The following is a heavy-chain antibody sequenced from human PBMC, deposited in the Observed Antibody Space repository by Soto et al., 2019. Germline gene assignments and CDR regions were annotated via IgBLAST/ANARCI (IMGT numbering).Heavy chain of an antibody. Sequence: QVQLQESGPGLVKPSATLSLTCTVSGGSISSYYWSWIRQPPGKGLEWIGYIYYSGSTNYNPSLKSRCTISVATSKNPFSLKLSSVTAADTSVYYWARHPPYGDYVLHFDYWGQGTLVTVSS. J-gene: IGHJ4*02. CDR1: GGSISSYY. D-gene: IGHD4-17*01. CDR2: IYYSGST. V-gene: IGHV4-59*08. CDR3: ARHPPYGDYVLHFDY.